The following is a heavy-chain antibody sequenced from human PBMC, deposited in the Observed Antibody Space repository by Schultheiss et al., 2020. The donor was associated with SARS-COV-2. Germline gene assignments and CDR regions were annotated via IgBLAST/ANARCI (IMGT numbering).Heavy chain of an antibody. V-gene: IGHV3-21*04. Sequence: GGSLRLSCAASGFTFSSYSMNWVRQAPGKGLEWVSSISSSSSYIYYADSVKGRFTISRDNSKNMLYLQMNSLRAEDTAVYYCAKVSATAFDYWGQGTLVTVSS. J-gene: IGHJ4*02. CDR2: ISSSSSYI. CDR3: AKVSATAFDY. D-gene: IGHD2-21*02. CDR1: GFTFSSYS.